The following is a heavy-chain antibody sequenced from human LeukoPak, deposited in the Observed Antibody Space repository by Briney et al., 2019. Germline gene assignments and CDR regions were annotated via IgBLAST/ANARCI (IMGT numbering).Heavy chain of an antibody. CDR1: GFTFSNYW. CDR3: ARETLGKGFFDY. CDR2: INSDGYIT. D-gene: IGHD3-16*01. Sequence: GGSLRLSCAASGFTFSNYWMHWVRQTPGKGLVWVSRINSDGYITTYADSVKGRFTISRDNAMNTLYVQMNSLRTEDTAVYYCARETLGKGFFDYWGQGTLVTVSS. J-gene: IGHJ4*02. V-gene: IGHV3-74*01.